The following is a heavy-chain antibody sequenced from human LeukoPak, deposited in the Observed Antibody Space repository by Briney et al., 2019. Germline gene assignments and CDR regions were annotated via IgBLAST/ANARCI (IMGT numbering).Heavy chain of an antibody. CDR3: ARDLGGSFGSGSYLNNWYFDL. V-gene: IGHV1-2*02. CDR1: GYTFTGYY. J-gene: IGHJ2*01. Sequence: EASVKVSCKASGYTFTGYYMRWVRQAPGQGLEWVGGINANSGGTNYAEKLQGRVTMTRDTSNSTAYMQLSRLRSDDTALYYCARDLGGSFGSGSYLNNWYFDLWGRGNLVTVSS. CDR2: INANSGGT. D-gene: IGHD3-10*01.